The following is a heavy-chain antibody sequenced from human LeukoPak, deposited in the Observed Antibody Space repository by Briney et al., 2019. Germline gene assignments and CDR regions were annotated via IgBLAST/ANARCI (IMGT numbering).Heavy chain of an antibody. D-gene: IGHD5-18*01. Sequence: GGSLRLSCAASGFTFSSYAMSWVRQAPGKGLEWVSAISGSGGSTYYADSVKGRFAISRDNSKNTLYLQMNSLRAEDTAVYYCASVDTAMVTFDYWGQGTLVTVSS. V-gene: IGHV3-23*01. CDR3: ASVDTAMVTFDY. CDR2: ISGSGGST. CDR1: GFTFSSYA. J-gene: IGHJ4*02.